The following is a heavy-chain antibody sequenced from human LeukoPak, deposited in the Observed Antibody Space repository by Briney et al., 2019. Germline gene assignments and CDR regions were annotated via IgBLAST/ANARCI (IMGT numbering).Heavy chain of an antibody. CDR1: GFTFSRYW. CDR2: IDEHGTSI. CDR3: ARDVGGAGSH. D-gene: IGHD3-10*01. V-gene: IGHV3-74*01. Sequence: GESLRLSCAASGFTFSRYWMHWVRQAPGEGLVWVSRIDEHGTSIDYADSVRDRFTISRDNAKNTLYLHMNSLRAEDTAMYYCARDVGGAGSHWGQGSLVTVSS. J-gene: IGHJ4*02.